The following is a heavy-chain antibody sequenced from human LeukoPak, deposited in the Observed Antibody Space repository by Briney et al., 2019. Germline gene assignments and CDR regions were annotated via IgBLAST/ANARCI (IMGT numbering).Heavy chain of an antibody. J-gene: IGHJ4*02. CDR2: IYYSGST. Sequence: SETLSLTCTVSGGSISSGDYYWSWIRQPPGKGLEWIGSIYYSGSTYYNPSLKSRVTISVDTSKNQFSLKLSSVTAADTAVYYCARQGRDDSSGYQSDYWGQGTLVTVSS. CDR3: ARQGRDDSSGYQSDY. CDR1: GGSISSGDYY. D-gene: IGHD3-22*01. V-gene: IGHV4-39*01.